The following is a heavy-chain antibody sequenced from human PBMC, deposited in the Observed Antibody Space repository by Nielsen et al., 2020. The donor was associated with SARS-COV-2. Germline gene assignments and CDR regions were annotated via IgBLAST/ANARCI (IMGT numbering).Heavy chain of an antibody. CDR1: GFTFSSYG. J-gene: IGHJ4*02. V-gene: IGHV3-33*05. CDR2: ISYDGSNK. Sequence: LSLTCAASGFTFSSYGMHWVRQAPGKGLEWVAVISYDGSNKYYADSVKGRFTISRDNSKNTLYLQMNSLRAEDTAVYYCAKGTEWLLSYYFDYWGQGTLVTVSS. D-gene: IGHD3-3*01. CDR3: AKGTEWLLSYYFDY.